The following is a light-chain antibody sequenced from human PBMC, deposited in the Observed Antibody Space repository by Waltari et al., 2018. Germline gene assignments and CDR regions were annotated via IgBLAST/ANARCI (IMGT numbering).Light chain of an antibody. J-gene: IGKJ2*01. CDR3: QLRSNRPPYA. CDR2: DAS. V-gene: IGKV3-11*01. CDR1: QSVGRS. Sequence: EIVLTQSPATLSLSPGQRATLSCRASQSVGRSLGWYQQKVGQAPRLLIFDASNRATGVLARFSGSGSGIEFTLTISRLEPDDFAVYYCQLRSNRPPYAFGQGTKLEMK.